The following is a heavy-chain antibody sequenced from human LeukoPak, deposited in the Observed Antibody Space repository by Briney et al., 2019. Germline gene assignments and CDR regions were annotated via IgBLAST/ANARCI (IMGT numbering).Heavy chain of an antibody. CDR1: GGSISRYY. J-gene: IGHJ3*02. V-gene: IGHV4-59*01. CDR2: IYYSGST. CDR3: ARGEVVAATAFDI. D-gene: IGHD2-15*01. Sequence: SETLSLTCTVSGGSISRYYWSWIRQPPGKGLEWIGYIYYSGSTNYNPSLKSRVTISVDTSKSQFSLKLSSVTAADTAVYYCARGEVVAATAFDIWGQGTMVTVSS.